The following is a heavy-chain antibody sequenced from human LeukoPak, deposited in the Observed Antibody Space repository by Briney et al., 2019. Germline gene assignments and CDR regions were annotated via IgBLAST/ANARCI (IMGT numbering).Heavy chain of an antibody. Sequence: GGSLRLSCAASGFTFTSYSMNWVRQAPGQGLEWVSYISSSSSTIYYADSVKGRFTISRDNAKNSLYLQMNNLRAEDTALYYCATSYDSSGCDWGEGTLVTVSS. CDR1: GFTFTSYS. CDR3: ATSYDSSGCD. V-gene: IGHV3-48*01. D-gene: IGHD3-22*01. J-gene: IGHJ4*02. CDR2: ISSSSSTI.